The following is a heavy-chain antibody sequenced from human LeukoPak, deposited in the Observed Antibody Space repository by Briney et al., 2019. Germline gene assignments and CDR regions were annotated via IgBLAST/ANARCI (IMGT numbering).Heavy chain of an antibody. V-gene: IGHV1-18*01. CDR1: GYTFTSYG. CDR2: ISSYNGNT. CDR3: ARVGAVARRLYYFDY. D-gene: IGHD6-19*01. Sequence: ASVKVSCKASGYTFTSYGISWVRQAPGQGLEWMGWISSYNGNTNYAQKLQGRGTMTTDTSTSTAYMELRSLRSDDTAVYYCARVGAVARRLYYFDYWGQGPLVTVPS. J-gene: IGHJ4*02.